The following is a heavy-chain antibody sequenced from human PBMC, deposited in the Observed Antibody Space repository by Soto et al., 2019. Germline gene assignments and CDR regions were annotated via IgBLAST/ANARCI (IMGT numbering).Heavy chain of an antibody. V-gene: IGHV1-69*08. CDR1: GGTLSSYS. J-gene: IGHJ6*03. CDR3: TRVTSGHDSGGNNMDV. D-gene: IGHD5-12*01. Sequence: QVQLVQSGPEVKKPGSSVKVSCKTSGGTLSSYSISWVRQAPGQGLEWVGRIITFVGKANVAQQFQGRVTITADRYTDTTYMELRRLTSDDTAVYYCTRVTSGHDSGGNNMDVWGTMTTVTVS. CDR2: IITFVGKA.